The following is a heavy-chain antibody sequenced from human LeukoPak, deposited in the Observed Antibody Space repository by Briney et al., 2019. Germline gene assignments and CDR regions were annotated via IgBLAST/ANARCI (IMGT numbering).Heavy chain of an antibody. D-gene: IGHD3/OR15-3a*01. J-gene: IGHJ4*02. CDR3: ARGGYYNFWTGLVDY. Sequence: GGSLRLSCAASGFIFNTYSMNWVRQAPGKGLEWVANIKHDDTEINYVDSVRGRFTVSRDNAKNSLYLQLNSLRHEDAAVYFCARGGYYNFWTGLVDYWGLGTRVTVSS. CDR1: GFIFNTYS. CDR2: IKHDDTEI. V-gene: IGHV3-7*01.